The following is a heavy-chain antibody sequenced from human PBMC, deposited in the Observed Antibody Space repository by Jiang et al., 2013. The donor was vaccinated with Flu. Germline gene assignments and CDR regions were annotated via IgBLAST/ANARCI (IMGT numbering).Heavy chain of an antibody. Sequence: QSGAEVKKPGSSVKVSCKASGGTFRKNTIIWVRQARGQGLEWMGAIIPIFGKSTYAQKFQDRVTLTAAEPENTAYMELSSLRSEDTAVYYCASATFQFCNTTSCYAYSGLDVWGPGTTVTVSS. D-gene: IGHD2-2*01. CDR3: ASATFQFCNTTSCYAYSGLDV. J-gene: IGHJ6*02. V-gene: IGHV1-69*01. CDR2: IIPIFGKS. CDR1: GGTFRKNT.